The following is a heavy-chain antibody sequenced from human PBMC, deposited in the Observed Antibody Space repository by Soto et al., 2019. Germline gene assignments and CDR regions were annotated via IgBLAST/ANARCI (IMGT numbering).Heavy chain of an antibody. V-gene: IGHV3-23*01. Sequence: GGSLRLSCAASGFTFNNYGMSWVRQAPGKGLEWVSAITDSGGSTYYADSVKGRFTISRDNSKNTVYLQMNSLRAEDTAVYYCAKAATVVTLYYFDYWRQGTLVTVSS. CDR2: ITDSGGST. J-gene: IGHJ4*02. CDR3: AKAATVVTLYYFDY. CDR1: GFTFNNYG. D-gene: IGHD4-17*01.